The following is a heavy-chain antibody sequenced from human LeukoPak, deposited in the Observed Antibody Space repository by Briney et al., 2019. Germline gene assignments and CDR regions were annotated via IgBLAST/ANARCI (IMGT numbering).Heavy chain of an antibody. V-gene: IGHV4-4*07. CDR2: IYTSGGT. J-gene: IGHJ6*03. CDR3: ARDFPAPYYYYYYMDV. Sequence: SETLSLTCTVSGGSISSYYWSWIRQPAGKGLEWIGRIYTSGGTNYNPSLKSRVTMSVDTSKNQFSLKLSSVTAADTAVYYCARDFPAPYYYYYYMDVWGKGTTVTVSS. CDR1: GGSISSYY.